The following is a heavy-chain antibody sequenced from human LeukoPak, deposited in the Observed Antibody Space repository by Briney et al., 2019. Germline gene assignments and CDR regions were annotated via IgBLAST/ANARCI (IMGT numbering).Heavy chain of an antibody. D-gene: IGHD5-12*01. CDR2: IGNMHRGGHGDA. CDR1: GFSISSGHF. CDR3: ARARYSGYAFSV. J-gene: IGHJ4*02. V-gene: IGHV4-38-2*02. Sequence: SETLSLTCSVSGFSISSGHFWAWIRQTPGKGLEWIGSIGNMHRGGHGDAYYKPSLKSRVSLSVDTSRNQFSLRLTSVTAADTAVYYCARARYSGYAFSVWGQGTLVTVSS.